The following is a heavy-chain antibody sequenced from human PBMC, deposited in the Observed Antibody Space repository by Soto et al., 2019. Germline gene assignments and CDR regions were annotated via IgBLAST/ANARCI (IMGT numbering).Heavy chain of an antibody. V-gene: IGHV3-7*05. CDR1: GFTFSSYW. Sequence: GGSLRLSCAASGFTFSSYWMSWVRQAPGKGLEWVANIKQDGSEKYYVDSVKGRFTISRDNAKNSLYLQMNSLRAEDTAVYYCAREMGEYCSSTSCRHYYDGMDVWGQGTTVTVSS. J-gene: IGHJ6*01. CDR3: AREMGEYCSSTSCRHYYDGMDV. D-gene: IGHD2-2*01. CDR2: IKQDGSEK.